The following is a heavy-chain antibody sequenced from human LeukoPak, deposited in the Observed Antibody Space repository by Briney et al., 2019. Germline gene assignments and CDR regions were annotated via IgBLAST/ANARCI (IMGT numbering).Heavy chain of an antibody. Sequence: ASVKVSCKASGYTFINYGITWVRQAPGQGLEWMGWISAYNGNTNYAQKLQGRVTMTRDTSTSTVYMELRTLRSDDTAVYYCARRSGTYAFDYWGQGTLVTVSS. CDR2: ISAYNGNT. CDR1: GYTFINYG. D-gene: IGHD3-10*01. J-gene: IGHJ4*02. CDR3: ARRSGTYAFDY. V-gene: IGHV1-18*01.